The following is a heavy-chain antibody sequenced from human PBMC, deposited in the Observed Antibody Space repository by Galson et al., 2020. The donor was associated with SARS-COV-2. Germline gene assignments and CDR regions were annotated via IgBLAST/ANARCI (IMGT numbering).Heavy chain of an antibody. CDR1: GGSISSSRYY. V-gene: IGHV4-39*01. D-gene: IGHD3-16*01. CDR3: ARLFNTGTYGGRQLDH. Sequence: SETLSLTCTVSGGSISSSRYYWGWIRQPPGKVLEWIGSTLYSGTTYYNPSLKSRVTVSVDTSKNQFSLKLSSVTAADTSIYYCARLFNTGTYGGRQLDHWGQGALVTVSS. CDR2: TLYSGTT. J-gene: IGHJ4*02.